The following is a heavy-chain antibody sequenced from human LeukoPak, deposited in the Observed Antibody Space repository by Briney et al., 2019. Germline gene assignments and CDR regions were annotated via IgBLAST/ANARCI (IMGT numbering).Heavy chain of an antibody. J-gene: IGHJ6*03. CDR3: AREGHSDLLTGYSPVEYYYYMDV. CDR2: ISSSSSYI. D-gene: IGHD3-9*01. V-gene: IGHV3-21*01. Sequence: GGSLRLSCAASGFTFSSYSMNWVRQAPGKGLEWVSSISSSSSYIYYADSVKGRFSVSRDISKDTLYLQMDSLRAEDTAVYYCAREGHSDLLTGYSPVEYYYYMDVWGKGTTVTVSS. CDR1: GFTFSSYS.